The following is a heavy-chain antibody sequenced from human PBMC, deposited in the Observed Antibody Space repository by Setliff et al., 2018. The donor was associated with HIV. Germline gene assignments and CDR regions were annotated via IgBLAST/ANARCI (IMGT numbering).Heavy chain of an antibody. J-gene: IGHJ4*02. V-gene: IGHV4-39*01. CDR2: IYYAGNT. D-gene: IGHD4-17*01. Sequence: SETLSLTCTVSGASVSTIDYYWGWVRQSPRAELEWIADIYYAGNTYYNPSLKSRATISIDTSRNQFSLKVTSLTAADTAVYYCARHSRTAVPTIDYWGQGTLVTVSS. CDR1: GASVSTIDYY. CDR3: ARHSRTAVPTIDY.